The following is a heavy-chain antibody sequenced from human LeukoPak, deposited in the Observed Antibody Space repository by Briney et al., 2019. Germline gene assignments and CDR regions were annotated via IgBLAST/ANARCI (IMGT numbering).Heavy chain of an antibody. V-gene: IGHV3-30*02. D-gene: IGHD6-19*01. CDR2: IRSDGSFN. CDR3: AKDHSSGWYLDY. J-gene: IGHJ4*02. Sequence: GGSLRLSCAASGFTFSDYGMRWVRQAPGKGLEWVAFIRSDGSFNYYADSVKGRFTISRDNSKNTLYLQMNSLRAEDTAVYYCAKDHSSGWYLDYWGQGTLVTVSS. CDR1: GFTFSDYG.